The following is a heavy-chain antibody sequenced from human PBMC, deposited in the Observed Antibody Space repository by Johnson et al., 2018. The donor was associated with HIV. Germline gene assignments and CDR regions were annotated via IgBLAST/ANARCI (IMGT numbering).Heavy chain of an antibody. CDR3: AKEFRLGYPPQIDAFDI. CDR1: GFTFSSYG. V-gene: IGHV3-30*02. Sequence: HVQLVESGGGVVQPVGSLRLSCAASGFTFSSYGMHWVRQAPGKGLEWVAFTRYDGSNKYYADSVKGRFTISRDNSKNTLYLQMNSLRAEDTAVYYCAKEFRLGYPPQIDAFDIWGQGTMVTVSS. D-gene: IGHD3-9*01. J-gene: IGHJ3*02. CDR2: TRYDGSNK.